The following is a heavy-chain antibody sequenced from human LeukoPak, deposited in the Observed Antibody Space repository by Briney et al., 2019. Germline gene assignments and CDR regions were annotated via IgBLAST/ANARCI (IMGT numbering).Heavy chain of an antibody. J-gene: IGHJ4*01. CDR1: GYTFTGYY. Sequence: ASVKVSCKASGYTFTGYYIHWVRQAPGQGLEWMAWINPNGGGTNYAQKFQGRVTMTRDTSIGTAYMDLSRLKSDDTAVYYCARDKFNSSLTPDYWGQGTLVTVSS. CDR2: INPNGGGT. D-gene: IGHD6-13*01. V-gene: IGHV1-2*02. CDR3: ARDKFNSSLTPDY.